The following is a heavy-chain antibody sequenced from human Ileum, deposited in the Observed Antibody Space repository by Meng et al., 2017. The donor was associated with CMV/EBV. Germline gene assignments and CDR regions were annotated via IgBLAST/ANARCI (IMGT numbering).Heavy chain of an antibody. CDR1: GFTFSGYA. CDR2: ISYDGSNK. Sequence: GGSLRLSCAASGFTFSGYAMHWVRQAPGKGLEWVAVISYDGSNKYYADSVKGRFTISRDNSKNTLYLQMNSLRAEDTAVYYCARVFSGSYPDYWGQGTLVTVSS. D-gene: IGHD1-26*01. J-gene: IGHJ4*02. V-gene: IGHV3-30*04. CDR3: ARVFSGSYPDY.